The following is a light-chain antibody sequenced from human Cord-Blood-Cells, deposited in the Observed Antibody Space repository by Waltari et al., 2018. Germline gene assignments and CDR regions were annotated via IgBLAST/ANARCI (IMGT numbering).Light chain of an antibody. CDR1: QSVSSN. CDR3: QQYNNWPLT. V-gene: IGKV3D-15*01. Sequence: ISMTQSPATLSVSPGETATLFCRASQSVSSNLAWYQQKPGQAPRLLIYGASTRATGIPARFSGSGSGTEFTLTISSLQSEDFAVYYCQQYNNWPLTFGGGTKVEIK. J-gene: IGKJ4*01. CDR2: GAS.